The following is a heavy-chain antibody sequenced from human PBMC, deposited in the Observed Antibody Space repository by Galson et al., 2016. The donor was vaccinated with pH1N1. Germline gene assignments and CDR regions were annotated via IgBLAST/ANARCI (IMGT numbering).Heavy chain of an antibody. Sequence: SLRLSCAASGFTFSDFNINWVRQAPGKGLEWVSIISPSSSYIYYGDSVKGRFTISRDNAKNSVFLQMSSLRAEDTAVYYCVRERMQKTTLFKVPRTSDHWGQGTPVIVSS. D-gene: IGHD4-11*01. J-gene: IGHJ4*02. CDR1: GFTFSDFN. CDR3: VRERMQKTTLFKVPRTSDH. V-gene: IGHV3-21*01. CDR2: ISPSSSYI.